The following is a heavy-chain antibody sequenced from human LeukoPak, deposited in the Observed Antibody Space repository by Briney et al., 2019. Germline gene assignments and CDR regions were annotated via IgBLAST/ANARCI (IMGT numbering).Heavy chain of an antibody. Sequence: ASVKVSCKASGYTFTSYAMQWVRQAPGQRLEWMGWINAGNGNTKYSQKFQGRVTITRDTSASTAYMELSSLRSEDTAVYYCARAPYSGSYYVYWGQGTLVTVSS. J-gene: IGHJ4*02. D-gene: IGHD1-26*01. CDR1: GYTFTSYA. CDR2: INAGNGNT. V-gene: IGHV1-3*01. CDR3: ARAPYSGSYYVY.